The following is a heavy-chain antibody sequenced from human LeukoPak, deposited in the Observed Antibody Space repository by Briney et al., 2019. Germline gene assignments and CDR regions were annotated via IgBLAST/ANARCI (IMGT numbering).Heavy chain of an antibody. CDR3: ASSGSYYEPFDY. D-gene: IGHD1-26*01. CDR2: MNPNSGNT. Sequence: ASVKVSCKASGYTFTSYDINWVRQATGQGLEWMGWMNPNSGNTGYAQKFQGRVTITRNTSISTAYMELSRLRSEDTAVYYCASSGSYYEPFDYWGEGTPVTASS. CDR1: GYTFTSYD. J-gene: IGHJ4*02. V-gene: IGHV1-8*03.